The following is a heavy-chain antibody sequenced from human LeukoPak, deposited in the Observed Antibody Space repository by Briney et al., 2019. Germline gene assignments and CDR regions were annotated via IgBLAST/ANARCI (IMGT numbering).Heavy chain of an antibody. CDR1: GGSISSGDYY. J-gene: IGHJ5*02. D-gene: IGHD3-10*01. CDR2: IYYSGST. Sequence: SEALSLTCTVSGGSISSGDYYWSWIRQPPGKGLEWIGYIYYSGSTYYNPSLKSRVTISVGTSKNQFSLKLSSVTAADTAVYYCARGWGITMVRGVLNWFDPWGQGTLVTVSS. V-gene: IGHV4-30-4*01. CDR3: ARGWGITMVRGVLNWFDP.